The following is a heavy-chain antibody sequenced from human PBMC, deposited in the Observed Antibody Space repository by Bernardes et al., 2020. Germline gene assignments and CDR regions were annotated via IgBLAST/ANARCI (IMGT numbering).Heavy chain of an antibody. CDR2: ISSSGSAV. D-gene: IGHD1-26*01. V-gene: IGHV3-11*01. CDR1: GFTFSDYY. CDR3: AREAAFYFYSGAFRF. Sequence: GGSLRLYCAVSGFTFSDYYMTWIRQAPGKGLEWIAYISSSGSAVYYADSVKGRFAVSRDNTQNSLFLDMDSLRAEDSAVYYCAREAAFYFYSGAFRFWGQGTLVAVSS. J-gene: IGHJ4*02.